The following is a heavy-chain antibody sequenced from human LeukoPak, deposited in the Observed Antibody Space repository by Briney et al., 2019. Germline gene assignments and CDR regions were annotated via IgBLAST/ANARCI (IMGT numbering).Heavy chain of an antibody. Sequence: GGSLRLYCAASGCTFSSYGMHWVRQAPGKGLEWVAFIRYDGSNKYYADSVKGRFTISRDNSKNTLYLQMNSLRAEDTAVYYCARDAWTSQGYYFDYWGQGTLVTVSS. CDR1: GCTFSSYG. CDR2: IRYDGSNK. V-gene: IGHV3-30*02. J-gene: IGHJ4*02. D-gene: IGHD3/OR15-3a*01. CDR3: ARDAWTSQGYYFDY.